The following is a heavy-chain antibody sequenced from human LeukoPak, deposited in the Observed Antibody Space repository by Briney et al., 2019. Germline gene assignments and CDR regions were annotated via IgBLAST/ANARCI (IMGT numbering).Heavy chain of an antibody. D-gene: IGHD3-3*01. J-gene: IGHJ4*02. CDR1: GGTFSSYA. CDR2: IIPILGIA. V-gene: IGHV1-69*04. CDR3: ARDGISYDFWSGYCDY. Sequence: GASVKVSCKASGGTFSSYAISWVRQAPGQGLEWMGRIIPILGIANYAQKFQGRVTITADKSTSTAYMELSRLRSDDTAVYYCARDGISYDFWSGYCDYWGQGTLVTVSS.